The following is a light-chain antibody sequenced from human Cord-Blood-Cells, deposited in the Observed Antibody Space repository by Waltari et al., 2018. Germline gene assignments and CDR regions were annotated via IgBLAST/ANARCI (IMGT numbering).Light chain of an antibody. CDR1: SSDVGGYNY. CDR2: DVS. J-gene: IGLJ1*01. CDR3: SSYTSSSTGV. V-gene: IGLV2-14*03. Sequence: QSALTQPASVSGSPGQSITISCTGTSSDVGGYNYVSWYQQHPGKAPKLMIYDVSNRPSGVSNRFSGSKSCNTASLTISGLQAEDEADYYCSSYTSSSTGVFGTGTKVTVL.